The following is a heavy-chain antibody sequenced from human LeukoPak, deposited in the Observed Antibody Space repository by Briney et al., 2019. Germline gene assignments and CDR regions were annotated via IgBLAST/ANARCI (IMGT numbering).Heavy chain of an antibody. V-gene: IGHV4-61*08. Sequence: PSETLSLTCTVSGGSISSGGYYWSWIRQPPGKGLEWIGYIYYSGSTNYNPSLKSRVTISVDTSKNQFSLKLSSVTAADTAVYYCASRGSGYYGPYFQHWGQGTLVTVSS. CDR1: GGSISSGGYY. CDR2: IYYSGST. CDR3: ASRGSGYYGPYFQH. D-gene: IGHD3-22*01. J-gene: IGHJ1*01.